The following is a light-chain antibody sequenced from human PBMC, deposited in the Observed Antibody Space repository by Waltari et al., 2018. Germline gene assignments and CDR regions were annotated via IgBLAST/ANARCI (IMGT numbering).Light chain of an antibody. CDR3: QHYQNFSRA. CDR2: DAS. CDR1: HDILFL. Sequence: IQVTQSPPTLSASVGDSVTMTCRASHDILFLLAWYQQKPGRAPKLLIYDASQLESGVPSRFSGSESGKDFTLTITSLQPDDVATYYCQHYQNFSRAFGQGTKVEI. J-gene: IGKJ1*01. V-gene: IGKV1-5*01.